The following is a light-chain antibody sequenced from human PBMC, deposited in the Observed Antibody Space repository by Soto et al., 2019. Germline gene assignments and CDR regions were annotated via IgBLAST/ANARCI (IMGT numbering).Light chain of an antibody. Sequence: QSVRTQPPSASGSPGQSVTISCIGTASDIGRYSYVSWCQHHPGKAPKLIIYEVTKRPSGVPDRSSGSKSGNTASLTVSGLQADDEADYYCNSYVGSNNYVFGTGTKVTVL. CDR3: NSYVGSNNYV. CDR2: EVT. J-gene: IGLJ1*01. CDR1: ASDIGRYSY. V-gene: IGLV2-8*01.